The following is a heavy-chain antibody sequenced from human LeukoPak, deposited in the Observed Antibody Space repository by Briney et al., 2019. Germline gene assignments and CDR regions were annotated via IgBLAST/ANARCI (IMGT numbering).Heavy chain of an antibody. CDR3: AADLSNPRMGASYLDS. CDR2: IIVGSGAT. J-gene: IGHJ4*02. Sequence: ASVKVSCKASGFTSTNFAVQWVRQARGQRLEWIGWIIVGSGATKCAQDFQERVTITRDLSTSTLYMELRSLTSEDTVVYYCAADLSNPRMGASYLDSWGQGTLATVSS. CDR1: GFTSTNFA. D-gene: IGHD3-16*01. V-gene: IGHV1-58*01.